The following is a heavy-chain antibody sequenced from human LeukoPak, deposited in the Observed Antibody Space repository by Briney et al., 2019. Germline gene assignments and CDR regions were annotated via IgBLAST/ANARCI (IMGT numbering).Heavy chain of an antibody. Sequence: GGSLRLSCAASGFTFGSYAMSWVRQAPGKGLEWVSYISAGSGSTYYADSVRGRFTISRDNSKNTLYLQMNSLRADDTAVYYCVKGPYSSSSRGDYMDVWGKGTTVTVSS. V-gene: IGHV3-23*01. J-gene: IGHJ6*03. CDR2: ISAGSGST. CDR1: GFTFGSYA. D-gene: IGHD6-6*01. CDR3: VKGPYSSSSRGDYMDV.